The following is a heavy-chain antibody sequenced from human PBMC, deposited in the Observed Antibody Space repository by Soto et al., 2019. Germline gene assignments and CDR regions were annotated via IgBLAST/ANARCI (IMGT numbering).Heavy chain of an antibody. Sequence: GGSLRLSCAASGFTFSSYGMHWVRQAPGKGLEWVAVISYDGSNKYYADSVKGRFTISRDNSKNTLYLQMNSLRAEDTAVYYCAKVESWYYDSSGPIDYWGQGTLVTVS. D-gene: IGHD3-22*01. CDR3: AKVESWYYDSSGPIDY. J-gene: IGHJ4*02. CDR2: ISYDGSNK. CDR1: GFTFSSYG. V-gene: IGHV3-30*18.